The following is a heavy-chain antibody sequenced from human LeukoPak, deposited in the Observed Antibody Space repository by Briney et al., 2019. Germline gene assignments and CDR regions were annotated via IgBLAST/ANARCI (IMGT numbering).Heavy chain of an antibody. CDR1: GGTFSSYA. Sequence: GASVKVSCKASGGTFSSYAISWVRQAPGQGLEWMGGIIPIFGTANYAQKFQGRVTITADESTSTAYMELSSLRSEDTAVYYCARVWIVVVPAAMWRVEYYYYMDVWGKGTTVTVSS. CDR2: IIPIFGTA. V-gene: IGHV1-69*13. D-gene: IGHD2-2*01. J-gene: IGHJ6*03. CDR3: ARVWIVVVPAAMWRVEYYYYMDV.